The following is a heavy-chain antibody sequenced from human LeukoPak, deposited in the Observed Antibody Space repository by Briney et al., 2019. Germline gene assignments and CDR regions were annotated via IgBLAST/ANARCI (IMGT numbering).Heavy chain of an antibody. CDR1: GGSFSSYY. D-gene: IGHD6-13*01. Sequence: SSETLSLTCTVSGGSFSSYYWSWIRQPPGKGLEWIGYIHNSGSTNYNPSLKSRVTISMDTARNQFSLKLSSVTAADTAVYYCARDWRGHSTSWYPLLDIWGQGTMVTVSS. CDR2: IHNSGST. CDR3: ARDWRGHSTSWYPLLDI. J-gene: IGHJ3*02. V-gene: IGHV4-4*08.